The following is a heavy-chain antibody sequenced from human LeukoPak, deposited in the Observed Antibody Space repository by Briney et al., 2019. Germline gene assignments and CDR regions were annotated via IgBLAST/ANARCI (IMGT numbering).Heavy chain of an antibody. D-gene: IGHD5-18*01. CDR1: GYTLTELS. J-gene: IGHJ4*02. CDR2: FDSEDGET. Sequence: ASVKVSCKVSGYTLTELSMHWVRQAPGKGLEWMGGFDSEDGETIYAQKFQGRVTMTEDTSTDTAYMELSSLRSEDTAVYYCATGPHAAMAFDYWGQGTLVTVSS. CDR3: ATGPHAAMAFDY. V-gene: IGHV1-24*01.